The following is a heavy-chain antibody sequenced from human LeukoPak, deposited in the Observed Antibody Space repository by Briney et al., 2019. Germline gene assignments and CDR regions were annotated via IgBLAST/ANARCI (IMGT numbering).Heavy chain of an antibody. CDR2: IYYSGSN. CDR1: GGSISIYY. D-gene: IGHD3-10*01. J-gene: IGHJ6*03. V-gene: IGHV4-59*01. CDR3: ARVGLGSGSSTGNYYYMDV. Sequence: PSETLSLTCTVSGGSISIYYWSWIRQPPGKGLEWIGYIYYSGSNKYNPSLKNRITMSRDTSKNQLSLKLSSVTVADTAVYYCARVGLGSGSSTGNYYYMDVWGKGTTVTVSS.